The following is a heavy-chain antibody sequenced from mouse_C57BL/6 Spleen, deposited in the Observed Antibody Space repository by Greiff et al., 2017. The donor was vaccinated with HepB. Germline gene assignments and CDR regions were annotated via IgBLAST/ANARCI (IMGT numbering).Heavy chain of an antibody. V-gene: IGHV1-15*01. CDR1: GYTFTDYE. J-gene: IGHJ2*01. Sequence: VKLMESGAELVRPGASVTLSCKASGYTFTDYEMHWVKQTPVHGLEWIGAIDPETGGTDYNQKFKGKAILTADKSSSTAYMELRSRTSEDSAVYYCTRGYGDWGQGTTLTVSS. CDR3: TRGYGD. D-gene: IGHD1-2*01. CDR2: IDPETGGT.